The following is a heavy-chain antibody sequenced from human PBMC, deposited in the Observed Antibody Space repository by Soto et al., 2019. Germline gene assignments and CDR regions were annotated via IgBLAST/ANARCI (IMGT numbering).Heavy chain of an antibody. D-gene: IGHD1-26*01. CDR1: GYSFTNYW. V-gene: IGHV5-51*01. Sequence: GESLKISCKASGYSFTNYWIGWVRQMPGKGLEWMVIIYPGDSDTRYSPYFQGQVTISVDKSISTAYLQWSGLKASDTAIYYCARQGDRSVFYAFDIWGQGTMVTVSS. CDR2: IYPGDSDT. CDR3: ARQGDRSVFYAFDI. J-gene: IGHJ3*02.